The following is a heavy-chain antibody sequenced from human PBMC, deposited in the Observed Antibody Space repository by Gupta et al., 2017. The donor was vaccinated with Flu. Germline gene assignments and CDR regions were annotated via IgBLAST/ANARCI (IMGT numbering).Heavy chain of an antibody. D-gene: IGHD3-9*01. CDR2: IIPIFGTA. Sequence: QVQLVQSGAEVKKPGSSVKVSCKASGGTFSSYAISWVRQAPGQGLEWMGGIIPIFGTANYAQKFQGRVTITADKSTSTAYMELSSLRSEDTAVYYCARGVGLTGYSRSIGGRYFDLWGRGTLVTVSS. J-gene: IGHJ2*01. CDR1: GGTFSSYA. CDR3: ARGVGLTGYSRSIGGRYFDL. V-gene: IGHV1-69*06.